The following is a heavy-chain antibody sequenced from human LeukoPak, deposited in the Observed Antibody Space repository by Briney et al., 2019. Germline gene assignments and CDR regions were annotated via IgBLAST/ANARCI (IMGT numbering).Heavy chain of an antibody. CDR2: ISSSSSYI. CDR3: ASSYNDFWSSSPSHY. Sequence: PGGSLRLSCEASGFTVSSNYMSWVRQAPWKGLEWVSSISSSSSYIYYADSVKGRFTISRDNAKNSLYLQMNSLRAEDTAVYYCASSYNDFWSSSPSHYWGQGTLVTVSS. J-gene: IGHJ4*02. V-gene: IGHV3-21*01. D-gene: IGHD3-3*01. CDR1: GFTVSSNY.